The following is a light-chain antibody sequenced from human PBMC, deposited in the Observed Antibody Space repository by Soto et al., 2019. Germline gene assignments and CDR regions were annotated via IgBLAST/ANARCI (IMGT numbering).Light chain of an antibody. V-gene: IGLV3-21*04. CDR3: QVWDSSSAHQV. CDR1: NIGSKS. CDR2: YDN. J-gene: IGLJ1*01. Sequence: SYELTQPPSVSVAPGKTASITCGGNNIGSKSVHWYQQKPGQAPVLVIYYDNDRPSGIPERFSGSNSGSTATLTISRVEAGDEADYYCQVWDSSSAHQVFGTETKLTVL.